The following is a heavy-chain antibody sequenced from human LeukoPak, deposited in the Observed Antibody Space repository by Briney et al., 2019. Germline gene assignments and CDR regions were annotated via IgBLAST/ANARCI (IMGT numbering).Heavy chain of an antibody. CDR3: ATGGNSGYLLTDY. CDR2: IYPGDSDT. V-gene: IGHV5-51*01. Sequence: GESLQISCKGSGYIFTNYWIGWVRPMPGKGLEWMGTIYPGDSDTRYSPSFQGQVTISADKSISTAYLQWSSLKASDTAMYYCATGGNSGYLLTDYWGQGTLVTVSS. J-gene: IGHJ4*02. D-gene: IGHD3-22*01. CDR1: GYIFTNYW.